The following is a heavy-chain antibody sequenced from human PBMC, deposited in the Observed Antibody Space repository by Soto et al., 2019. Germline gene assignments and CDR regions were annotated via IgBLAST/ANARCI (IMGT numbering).Heavy chain of an antibody. CDR3: AKESMPEHYGDTLFDY. CDR1: GFSFSNYA. D-gene: IGHD4-17*01. Sequence: EVQLLESGGGLVQPGGSLRLSCEASGFSFSNYALSWVRQSPGKGLEWVSTFSAGGRAYYADSVKGRFTIAKDTSKNKFHLQESSLRAEDTAVYYCAKESMPEHYGDTLFDYWGQGTRVTVSS. CDR2: FSAGGRA. J-gene: IGHJ4*02. V-gene: IGHV3-23*01.